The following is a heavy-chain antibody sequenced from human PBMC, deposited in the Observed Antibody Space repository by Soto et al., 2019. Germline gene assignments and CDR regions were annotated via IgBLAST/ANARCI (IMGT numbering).Heavy chain of an antibody. V-gene: IGHV3-11*01. Sequence: PGGSLRLSCAASGFTFSDYYMSWIRQAPGKGLEWVSYISSSGSTIYYADSVKGRFTISRDNARNSLYLQMNSLRAEDTAVYYCARDIENWNYGSRWFDPWGQGTLVTVSS. J-gene: IGHJ5*02. CDR2: ISSSGSTI. CDR1: GFTFSDYY. D-gene: IGHD1-7*01. CDR3: ARDIENWNYGSRWFDP.